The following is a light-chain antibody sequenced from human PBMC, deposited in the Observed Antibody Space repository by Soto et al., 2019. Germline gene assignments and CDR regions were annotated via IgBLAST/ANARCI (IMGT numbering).Light chain of an antibody. V-gene: IGLV2-14*01. J-gene: IGLJ1*01. CDR3: SSYRSNV. CDR2: EVS. Sequence: QSVLTQPASVSGSPGQSITISCTGTSSDVGGYHYVSWYQQYPGKAPKVIIYEVSKRPSGISNRFSGSKSGNTASLTISGLQADDEADYFCSSYRSNVFGTGTKVTVL. CDR1: SSDVGGYHY.